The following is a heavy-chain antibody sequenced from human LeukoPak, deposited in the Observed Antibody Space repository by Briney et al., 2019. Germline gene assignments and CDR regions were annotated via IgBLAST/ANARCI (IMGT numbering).Heavy chain of an antibody. CDR3: AKDRSNYDSTGYNYFDY. Sequence: GGSLRLSCAASRFTFSTYWMHWVRQAPGKGLVWVSRINTDGTTTNYADSVKGRFTISRDNAKNTVSLQMGSLTVEDTAVYYCAKDRSNYDSTGYNYFDYWGQGMLVTVSS. V-gene: IGHV3-74*01. D-gene: IGHD3-22*01. CDR1: RFTFSTYW. CDR2: INTDGTTT. J-gene: IGHJ4*02.